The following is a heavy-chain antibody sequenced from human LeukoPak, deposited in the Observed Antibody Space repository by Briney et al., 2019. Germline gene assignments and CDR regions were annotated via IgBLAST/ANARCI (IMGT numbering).Heavy chain of an antibody. D-gene: IGHD6-19*01. Sequence: GGSLRLSCAASRFTFSSYAMSWVRQAPGKGLEWVSAISGRGDNTYYADSVKGRFTISRDNSKNTLYLQMNSLRAEDTAVYYCAKDSITLIPSSGWYWVYWGQGTLVTVSS. J-gene: IGHJ4*02. CDR1: RFTFSSYA. CDR3: AKDSITLIPSSGWYWVY. CDR2: ISGRGDNT. V-gene: IGHV3-23*01.